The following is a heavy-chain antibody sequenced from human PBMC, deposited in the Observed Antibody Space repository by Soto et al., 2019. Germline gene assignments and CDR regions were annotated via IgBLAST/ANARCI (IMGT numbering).Heavy chain of an antibody. V-gene: IGHV4-4*02. CDR1: GGSISSNNW. Sequence: QVQLQESGPGLVKPSGTPSLTCAVSGGSISSNNWWSWVRQPPGKGLEWIGEIFHSGSTHYSPSLKSRVTISVDKSKNQFSLKLTSVTAADTAVYYCARVYSGSYSDYWGQGTLVTVSS. CDR2: IFHSGST. CDR3: ARVYSGSYSDY. D-gene: IGHD1-26*01. J-gene: IGHJ4*02.